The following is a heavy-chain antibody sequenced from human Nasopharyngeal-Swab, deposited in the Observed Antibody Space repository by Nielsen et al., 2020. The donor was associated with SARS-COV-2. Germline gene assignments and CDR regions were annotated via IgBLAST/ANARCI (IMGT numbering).Heavy chain of an antibody. D-gene: IGHD3-22*01. CDR1: GYTFTGYY. CDR2: INPNSGGT. CDR3: ARDAEDSSGYYHYYYGMDV. J-gene: IGHJ6*02. V-gene: IGHV1-2*04. Sequence: ASVKVSCKASGYTFTGYYIHWVRQAPGQGLEWMGWINPNSGGTNYAQKFQGWVTMTRDTSISTAYMELSRLKSDDTAMYYCARDAEDSSGYYHYYYGMDVWGQGTTVTVSS.